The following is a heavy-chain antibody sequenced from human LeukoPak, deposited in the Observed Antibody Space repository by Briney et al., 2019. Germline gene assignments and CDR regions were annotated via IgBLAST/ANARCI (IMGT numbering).Heavy chain of an antibody. D-gene: IGHD2-2*01. CDR1: GYSFNTYW. CDR2: IYPGNSDI. V-gene: IGHV5-51*01. CDR3: ARHLSSITSCPHY. Sequence: GESLKISWKGSGYSFNTYWIAWVRQMPGKGLEWMGVIYPGNSDITYSPSFQGQVTISVDKSISNAYLQWSSLKASDTAIYYCARHLSSITSCPHYWGQGTLVTVSS. J-gene: IGHJ4*02.